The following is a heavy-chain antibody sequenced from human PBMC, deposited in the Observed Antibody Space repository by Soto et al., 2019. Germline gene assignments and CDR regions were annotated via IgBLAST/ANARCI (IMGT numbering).Heavy chain of an antibody. V-gene: IGHV4-59*01. CDR3: ARGKWLRSSFDY. Sequence: ETVSLTCTVSGGSISSYYWSWIRQPPGKGLEWIGYIYYSGSTNYNPSLKSRVTISVDTSKNQFSLKLSSVTAADTAVYYCARGKWLRSSFDYWGQGTLVTVSS. CDR2: IYYSGST. CDR1: GGSISSYY. J-gene: IGHJ4*02. D-gene: IGHD5-12*01.